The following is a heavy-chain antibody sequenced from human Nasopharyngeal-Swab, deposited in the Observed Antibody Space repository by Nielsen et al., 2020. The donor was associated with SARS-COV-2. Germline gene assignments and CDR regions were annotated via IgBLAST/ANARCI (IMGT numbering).Heavy chain of an antibody. Sequence: WARQAPGQGPEWMGGIIPIFGTANYAQKFQGRVTITADESTSTAYMELRSLRSDDTAVYYCASCSSTSCPPKYYYMDVWGKGTTVTVSS. J-gene: IGHJ6*03. V-gene: IGHV1-69*01. CDR3: ASCSSTSCPPKYYYMDV. D-gene: IGHD2-2*01. CDR2: IIPIFGTA.